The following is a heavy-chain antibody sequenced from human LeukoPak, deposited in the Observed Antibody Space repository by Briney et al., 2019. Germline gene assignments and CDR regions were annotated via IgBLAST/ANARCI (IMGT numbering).Heavy chain of an antibody. CDR1: DDSITMYY. D-gene: IGHD4-11*01. J-gene: IGHJ6*03. CDR2: VDHTGST. V-gene: IGHV4-59*01. Sequence: PSETLSLTCTVSDDSITMYYWTWIRQPPGKGLEWIGYVDHTGSTKFNPSLNGRVSISRDTSNNFFSLRLRSVTAADTAVYFCSSGRVSSSTWYSTYYYFFSMDFWGKGTTVTVSS. CDR3: SSGRVSSSTWYSTYYYFFSMDF.